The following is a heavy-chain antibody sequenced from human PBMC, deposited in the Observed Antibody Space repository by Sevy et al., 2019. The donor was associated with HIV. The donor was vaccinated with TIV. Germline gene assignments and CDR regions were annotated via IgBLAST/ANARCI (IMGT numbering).Heavy chain of an antibody. Sequence: GSLRLSCTVSGGSVSSGSYYWSWIRQPPGKGLEWIGYIYYSGSTNYNPSLKSRVTISVDTSKNQFSLKLSSVTAADTAVYDCAGGWLVCGVTTPGVYWGQGTLVTVSS. V-gene: IGHV4-61*01. CDR3: AGGWLVCGVTTPGVY. J-gene: IGHJ4*02. D-gene: IGHD4-17*01. CDR1: GGSVSSGSYY. CDR2: IYYSGST.